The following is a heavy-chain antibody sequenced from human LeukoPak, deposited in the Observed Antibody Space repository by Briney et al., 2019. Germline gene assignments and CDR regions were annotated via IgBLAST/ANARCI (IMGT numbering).Heavy chain of an antibody. J-gene: IGHJ4*02. D-gene: IGHD6-25*01. V-gene: IGHV4-59*01. Sequence: PSETLSLTCTVSGGSINNYYWSWIRQPPGKGLEWIGYIYYSGSTNYNPSLKSRVAISVTTSKNQFSLELSSVTAADTAVYYCARDPSYSSGWFDYWGQGTLVTASS. CDR1: GGSINNYY. CDR3: ARDPSYSSGWFDY. CDR2: IYYSGST.